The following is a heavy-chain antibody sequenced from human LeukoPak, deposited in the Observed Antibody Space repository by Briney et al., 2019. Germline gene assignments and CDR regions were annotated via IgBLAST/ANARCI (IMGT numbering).Heavy chain of an antibody. CDR2: FDPEDGET. V-gene: IGHV1-24*01. CDR1: GYTLTELS. D-gene: IGHD6-13*01. CDR3: ATVEQQLVFLGAFDI. J-gene: IGHJ3*02. Sequence: ASVKVSCKVSGYTLTELSMHWVRQAPGKGLEGMGGFDPEDGETIYAQKFQGRVTMTEDTSTDTAYMELSSLRSEDTAVYYCATVEQQLVFLGAFDIWGQGTMVTVSS.